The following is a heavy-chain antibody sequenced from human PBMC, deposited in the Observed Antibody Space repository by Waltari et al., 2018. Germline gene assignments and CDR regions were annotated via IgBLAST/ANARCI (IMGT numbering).Heavy chain of an antibody. CDR2: LYSGESA. CDR3: AIGWSIILVPLTACFDY. J-gene: IGHJ4*02. V-gene: IGHV3-66*02. CDR1: GFTVTYNY. D-gene: IGHD3-22*01. Sequence: EVQLVESGGGLVQPGGSLRLSCAASGFTVTYNYMSWVRQGPGKGLEWVVVLYSGESAYYADSVQGRFTISRDNSKNTLYLQMNSLRVEDTAVYYCAIGWSIILVPLTACFDYWVQGTMVTVSS.